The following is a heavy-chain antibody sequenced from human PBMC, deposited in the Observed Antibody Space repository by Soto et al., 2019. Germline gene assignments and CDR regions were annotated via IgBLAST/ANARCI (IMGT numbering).Heavy chain of an antibody. Sequence: VQLLESGGGWVQPGGSLRLSCAASGFIFSNFVMSWVRQAPGKGLEWIGYIYYSGSTYYNPSLKSRVTISVDTSKNQFSLKLSSVTAADTAVYYCASSMTTVTTWSNYYYYGMDVWGQGTTVTVSS. CDR3: ASSMTTVTTWSNYYYYGMDV. D-gene: IGHD4-4*01. V-gene: IGHV4-31*02. J-gene: IGHJ6*02. CDR2: IYYSGST. CDR1: GFIFSNFV.